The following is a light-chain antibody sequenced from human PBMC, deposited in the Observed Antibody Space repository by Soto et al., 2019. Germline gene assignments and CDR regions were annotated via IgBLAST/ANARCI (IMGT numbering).Light chain of an antibody. J-gene: IGKJ2*01. Sequence: DIVMTQSPLSLPVTPGAAASISCRTSQSLLHSNGNNYLDWYLQKAGQSPQRLRYMGSNRAPGVLDRFSGSGTGKDFTLKISRVEAEDVGVYYSMQALQFLYTFGQGTKLEIK. CDR3: MQALQFLYT. CDR1: QSLLHSNGNNY. CDR2: MGS. V-gene: IGKV2-28*01.